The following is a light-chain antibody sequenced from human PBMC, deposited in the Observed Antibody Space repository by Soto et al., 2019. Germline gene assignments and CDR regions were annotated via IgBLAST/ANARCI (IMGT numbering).Light chain of an antibody. J-gene: IGLJ1*01. Sequence: QSVLTQPASVSGSPGHSITISCTGTSSDVGGYNFVSWYQQHPGKAPKLMIYDVSNRPSGASNRFSGSKSGNTASLTIYGLQAEDEADYYCSSYTSSSTYVFGTGTKVTVL. CDR3: SSYTSSSTYV. CDR2: DVS. CDR1: SSDVGGYNF. V-gene: IGLV2-14*01.